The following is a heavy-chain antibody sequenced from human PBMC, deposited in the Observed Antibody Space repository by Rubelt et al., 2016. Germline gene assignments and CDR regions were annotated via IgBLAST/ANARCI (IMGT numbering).Heavy chain of an antibody. V-gene: IGHV4-34*01. Sequence: QVQLQQWGAGLLKPSETLSLTCAVYGGSFSGYYWSWIRQPPGKGLEWIGEINHSGSTNYNPSLKGRVTISLDTSKNQFALKLSAVTAADTAVYYCARAGDIVVVVAATHWFDPWGQGTLVTVSS. CDR3: ARAGDIVVVVAATHWFDP. CDR2: INHSGST. CDR1: GGSFSGYY. J-gene: IGHJ5*02. D-gene: IGHD2-15*01.